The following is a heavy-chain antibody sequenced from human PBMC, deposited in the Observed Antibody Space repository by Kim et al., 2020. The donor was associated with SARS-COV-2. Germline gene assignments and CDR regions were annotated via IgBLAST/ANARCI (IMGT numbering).Heavy chain of an antibody. J-gene: IGHJ4*02. D-gene: IGHD3-9*01. V-gene: IGHV3-15*01. CDR3: TTESEFPLRYFDWLHAPRPADY. CDR2: IKSKTDGGTT. CDR1: GFTFSNAW. Sequence: GGSLRLSCAASGFTFSNAWMSWVRQAPGKGLEWVGRIKSKTDGGTTDYAAPVKGRFTISRDDSKNTLYLQMNSLKTEDTAVYYCTTESEFPLRYFDWLHAPRPADYWGQGTLVTVSS.